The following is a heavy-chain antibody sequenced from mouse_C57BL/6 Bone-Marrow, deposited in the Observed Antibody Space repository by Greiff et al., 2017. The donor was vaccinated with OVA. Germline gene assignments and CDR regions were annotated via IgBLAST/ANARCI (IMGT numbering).Heavy chain of an antibody. D-gene: IGHD2-2*01. CDR3: ARGTAMVTTRWYFDV. CDR1: GYAFSSSW. CDR2: IYPGDGDT. Sequence: VKLMESGPELVKPGASVKISCKASGYAFSSSWMNWVKQRPGKGLEWIGRIYPGDGDTNYNGKLKGKATLTADKSSSTAYMQLSSLTSEDSAVYFCARGTAMVTTRWYFDVWGTGTTVTVSS. J-gene: IGHJ1*03. V-gene: IGHV1-82*01.